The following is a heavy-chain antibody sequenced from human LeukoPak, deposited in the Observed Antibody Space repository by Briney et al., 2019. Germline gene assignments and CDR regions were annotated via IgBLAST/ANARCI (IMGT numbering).Heavy chain of an antibody. V-gene: IGHV1-69*04. CDR2: IIPILGIA. J-gene: IGHJ4*02. D-gene: IGHD3-3*01. CDR3: ASSHITILGVAISLPLDY. Sequence: GASVKVSCKASGGTFSSYAISWVRQAPGQGLEWMGRIIPILGIANYAQKFQGRVTITADKSTSTAYMELSSLRSEDTAVYYCASSHITILGVAISLPLDYWGQGTLVTVSS. CDR1: GGTFSSYA.